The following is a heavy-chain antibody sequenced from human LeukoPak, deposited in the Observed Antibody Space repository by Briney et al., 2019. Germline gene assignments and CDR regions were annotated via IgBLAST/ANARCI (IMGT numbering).Heavy chain of an antibody. V-gene: IGHV4-61*01. Sequence: SETLSLTCTVSGASINIYTYYWGWIRQPPGKGLEWIGYIYYSGSTNYNPSLKSRVTISVDTSKNQFSLKLSSVTAADTAVYYCARDLQATGWFDPWGQGTLVTVSS. CDR1: GASINIYTYY. J-gene: IGHJ5*02. CDR2: IYYSGST. CDR3: ARDLQATGWFDP.